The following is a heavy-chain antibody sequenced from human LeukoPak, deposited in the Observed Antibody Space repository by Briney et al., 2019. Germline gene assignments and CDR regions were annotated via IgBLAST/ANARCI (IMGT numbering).Heavy chain of an antibody. D-gene: IGHD4-17*01. V-gene: IGHV3-9*01. Sequence: GGSLRLSCAASGFTFSSYAMSWVRQAPGKGLEWVSGISWNSGSIGYADSVKGRFTISRDNAKNSLYLQMNSLRAEDTALYYCAKDMSNDYGDPFDYWGQGTLVTVSS. CDR2: ISWNSGSI. CDR3: AKDMSNDYGDPFDY. J-gene: IGHJ4*02. CDR1: GFTFSSYA.